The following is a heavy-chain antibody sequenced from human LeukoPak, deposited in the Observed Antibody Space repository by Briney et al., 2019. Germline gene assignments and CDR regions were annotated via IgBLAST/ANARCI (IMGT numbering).Heavy chain of an antibody. CDR3: ARRPKGGGNWFDP. V-gene: IGHV1-46*01. Sequence: VASVKVSCKASGCTFTSYYMHWVRQAPGQGLEWMGIINPSGGSKSYAQKFQGRFTMTRDMSTSTVYMELSSLRSEDTAVYYCARRPKGGGNWFDPWGQGTLVTVSS. CDR1: GCTFTSYY. CDR2: INPSGGSK. J-gene: IGHJ5*02. D-gene: IGHD3-16*01.